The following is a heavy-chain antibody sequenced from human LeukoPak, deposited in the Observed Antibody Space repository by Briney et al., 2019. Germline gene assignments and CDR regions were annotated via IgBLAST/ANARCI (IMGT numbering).Heavy chain of an antibody. V-gene: IGHV1-18*03. CDR1: GYTFTSSG. D-gene: IGHD2-15*01. CDR2: ISAYNGNT. J-gene: IGHJ4*02. Sequence: ASVKVSCKASGYTFTSSGISWVRQAPGQGLEWMGWISAYNGNTNYAQKLQGRVTMTTDTSTSTAYMELRSLRSDDMAVYYCVRDGSRDGRWTPHDSWGQGTLVTVSS. CDR3: VRDGSRDGRWTPHDS.